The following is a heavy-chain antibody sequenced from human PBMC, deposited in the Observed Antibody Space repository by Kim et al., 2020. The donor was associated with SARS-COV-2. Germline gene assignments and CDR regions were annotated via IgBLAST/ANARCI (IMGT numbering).Heavy chain of an antibody. D-gene: IGHD3-10*01. CDR2: ISSSSSYI. J-gene: IGHJ4*02. CDR1: GFTFSSYS. V-gene: IGHV3-21*01. Sequence: GGSLRLFCAASGFTFSSYSMNWVRQAPGKGLEWVSSISSSSSYIYYADSVKGRFTISRDNAKNSLYLQMNSLRAEDTAVYYCARGSGFGTSPYDYWGQGTLVTVSS. CDR3: ARGSGFGTSPYDY.